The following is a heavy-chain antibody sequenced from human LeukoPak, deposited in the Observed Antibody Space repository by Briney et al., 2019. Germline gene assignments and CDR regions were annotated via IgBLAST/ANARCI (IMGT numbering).Heavy chain of an antibody. CDR1: GGSISSYY. D-gene: IGHD3-22*01. Sequence: ASETLSLTCTVSGGSISSYYWTWIRQPPGKGLEWIGYAYYTGSTNYNPSLKSRVTISVDTSKNQFSLKLSSVTAADTAVYYCARTLYYESSDYYYYAFDIWGQGTMVTVSS. CDR3: ARTLYYESSDYYYYAFDI. CDR2: AYYTGST. V-gene: IGHV4-59*01. J-gene: IGHJ3*02.